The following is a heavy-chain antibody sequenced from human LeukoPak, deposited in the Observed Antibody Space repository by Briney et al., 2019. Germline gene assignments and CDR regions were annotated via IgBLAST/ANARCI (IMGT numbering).Heavy chain of an antibody. D-gene: IGHD4-11*01. V-gene: IGHV1-69*06. Sequence: ASVKVSCKASGGTFSSYVISWVRQAPGQGLEWMGGIIPIFGTANYAQKFQGRVTITADKSTSTAYMELSSLRSEDTAVYYCATMATTVTWVGYYYYYMDVWGKGTTVTVS. CDR2: IIPIFGTA. CDR1: GGTFSSYV. J-gene: IGHJ6*03. CDR3: ATMATTVTWVGYYYYYMDV.